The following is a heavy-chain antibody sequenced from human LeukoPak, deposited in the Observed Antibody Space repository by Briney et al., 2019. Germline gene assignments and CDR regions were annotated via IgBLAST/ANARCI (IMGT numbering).Heavy chain of an antibody. J-gene: IGHJ4*02. Sequence: GGSLRLSCAASEFTFSSYAMSWVRQAPGKGLEWVSTIIGNGRRTSYADSVKGRFTISGDNSKNTLYLQMNSLRAGDTAVYYCAKGGSDYIWGSYRPFEYWGQGTLVTVSS. CDR3: AKGGSDYIWGSYRPFEY. D-gene: IGHD3-16*02. V-gene: IGHV3-23*01. CDR2: IIGNGRRT. CDR1: EFTFSSYA.